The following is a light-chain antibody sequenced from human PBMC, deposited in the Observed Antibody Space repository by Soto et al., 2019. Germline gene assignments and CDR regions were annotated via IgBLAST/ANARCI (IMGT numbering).Light chain of an antibody. CDR1: NIGSKS. Sequence: SYELTQPPSVSVAPGQTARIPCGGNNIGSKSAHWYQQKPGQAPVLVVYDDSDRPSGIPERFSGSNSGNTATLTISRVGAGDEADYHCQVWDSSRGVFGGGTKLTVL. V-gene: IGLV3-21*02. CDR2: DDS. CDR3: QVWDSSRGV. J-gene: IGLJ3*02.